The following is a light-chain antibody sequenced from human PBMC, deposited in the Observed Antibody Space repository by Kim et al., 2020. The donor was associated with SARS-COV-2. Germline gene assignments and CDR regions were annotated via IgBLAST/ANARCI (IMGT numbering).Light chain of an antibody. CDR2: GAS. CDR1: QSVSSN. J-gene: IGKJ2*01. Sequence: EIVMTQSPATLSVSPGERATLSCRASQSVSSNLAWYQQKPGQAPRLLIYGASTRATGIPAWFSGSGSGTEFTLNISSLQSEDFAVYYWQQYNNWPYTFGQGTKLEI. V-gene: IGKV3-15*01. CDR3: QQYNNWPYT.